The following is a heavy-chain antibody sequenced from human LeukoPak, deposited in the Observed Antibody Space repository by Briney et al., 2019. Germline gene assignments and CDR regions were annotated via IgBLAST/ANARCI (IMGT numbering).Heavy chain of an antibody. D-gene: IGHD6-13*01. J-gene: IGHJ5*02. V-gene: IGHV4-59*08. CDR2: IYYSEST. CDR3: ARRLAAAGRNWFDP. CDR1: GGSISSYY. Sequence: SETLSLTCTVSGGSISSYYWSWIRQPPGKGLEWIGYIYYSESTNYNPSLKSRVTISVDTSKNQFSLKLSSVTAADTAVYYCARRLAAAGRNWFDPWGQGTLVTVSS.